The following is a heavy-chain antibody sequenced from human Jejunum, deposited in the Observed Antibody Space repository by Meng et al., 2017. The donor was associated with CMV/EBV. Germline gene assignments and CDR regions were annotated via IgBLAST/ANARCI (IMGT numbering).Heavy chain of an antibody. CDR2: LYSGGTT. V-gene: IGHV3-66*02. CDR1: GLPVSSNS. D-gene: IGHD1-26*01. Sequence: SGLPVSSNSLTWVRQPPGKGLQWVSILYSGGTTSYADSVRGRFIFSRDSSKNTVFLQMNSLRPDDTAVYYCARQYSGSYGDAFDIWGQGVWVTVSS. J-gene: IGHJ3*02. CDR3: ARQYSGSYGDAFDI.